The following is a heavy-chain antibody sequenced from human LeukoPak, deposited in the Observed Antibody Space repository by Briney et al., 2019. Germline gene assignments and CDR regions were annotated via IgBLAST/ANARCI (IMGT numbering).Heavy chain of an antibody. CDR2: INPNSGGT. D-gene: IGHD1-26*01. CDR3: ARDRTGDLLLGY. CDR1: GYTFTGYY. J-gene: IGHJ4*02. Sequence: ASVKVSCKASGYTFTGYYMYWVRQAPGQGLEWMGWINPNSGGTNYAQKFQGRVTMTRDTSISTAYMEQSRMRSDDTAVYYCARDRTGDLLLGYWGQGTLVTVSS. V-gene: IGHV1-2*02.